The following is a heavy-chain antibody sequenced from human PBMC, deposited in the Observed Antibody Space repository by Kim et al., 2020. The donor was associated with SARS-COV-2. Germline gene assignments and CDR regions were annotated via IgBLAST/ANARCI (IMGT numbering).Heavy chain of an antibody. Sequence: YYEESVKDRVTISRDNSKKTLYLQMIRLRAEDTAIYYCARNFGAATMIGDVWGLGTMVAVSS. CDR3: ARNFGAATMIGDV. J-gene: IGHJ3*01. D-gene: IGHD2-21*01. V-gene: IGHV3-33*01.